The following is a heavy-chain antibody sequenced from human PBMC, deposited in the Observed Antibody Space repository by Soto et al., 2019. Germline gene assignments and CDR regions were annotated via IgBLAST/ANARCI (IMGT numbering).Heavy chain of an antibody. D-gene: IGHD3-3*01. V-gene: IGHV1-69*13. CDR3: VRGFWSGYDNYYYGMDV. CDR1: GGTFSSYA. Sequence: SVKVSCKASGGTFSSYAISWVRQAPRQGLEWMGGIIPIFGTANYAQKFQGRVTITADESTSTAYMELSSLRSEDTAVYYCVRGFWSGYDNYYYGMDVWGQGTTVTVSS. CDR2: IIPIFGTA. J-gene: IGHJ6*02.